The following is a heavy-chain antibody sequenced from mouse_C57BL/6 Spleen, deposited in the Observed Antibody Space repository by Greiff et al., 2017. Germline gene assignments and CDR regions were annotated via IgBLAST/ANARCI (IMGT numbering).Heavy chain of an antibody. CDR2: IDPENGDT. V-gene: IGHV14-4*01. CDR3: TTVYDGYPDY. J-gene: IGHJ2*01. Sequence: EVQLQESGAELVRPGASVKLSCTASGFNIKDDYMHWVKQRPEQGLEWIGWIDPENGDTEYASKFQGKATITADTSSNTAYLQLSSLTSEDTAVYYCTTVYDGYPDYWGQGTTLTVSS. D-gene: IGHD2-3*01. CDR1: GFNIKDDY.